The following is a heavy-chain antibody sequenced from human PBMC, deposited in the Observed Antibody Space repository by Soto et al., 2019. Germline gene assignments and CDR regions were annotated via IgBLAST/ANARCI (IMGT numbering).Heavy chain of an antibody. D-gene: IGHD1-26*01. V-gene: IGHV3-23*01. CDR3: AKARIVGAAPDAFDI. J-gene: IGHJ3*02. CDR1: GFTFSDYY. CDR2: ISGSGGST. Sequence: GGSLRLSCAASGFTFSDYYMSWIRQVPGKGLEWVSAISGSGGSTYYADSVKGRFTISRDNSKNTLYLQMNSLRAEDTAVYYCAKARIVGAAPDAFDIWGQGTMVTVSS.